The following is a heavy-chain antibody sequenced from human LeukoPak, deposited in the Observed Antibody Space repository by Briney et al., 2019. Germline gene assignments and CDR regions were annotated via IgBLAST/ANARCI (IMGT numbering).Heavy chain of an antibody. CDR1: GVSFSGNY. J-gene: IGHJ4*02. V-gene: IGHV4-34*01. CDR2: IYQSKYT. Sequence: SETLSLTCGVRGVSFSGNYWSWIRQSPGKGLEGSGEIYQSKYTTYNPSLKSRVTIWAETSVNQLSLRLPSVTAADTAIYYCARIRCSPGDDSCYNYWGRGTLVTVSS. CDR3: ARIRCSPGDDSCYNY. D-gene: IGHD2-21*01.